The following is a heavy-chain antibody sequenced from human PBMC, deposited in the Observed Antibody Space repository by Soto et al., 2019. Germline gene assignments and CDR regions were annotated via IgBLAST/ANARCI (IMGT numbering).Heavy chain of an antibody. Sequence: GASVKVSCKASGGTFSSYAISWVRQAPGQGLEWMGGIIPIFGTANYAQKFQGRVTITADESTSTAYMELSSLRSEDTAVYYCSSGYSSSWYVEDYYYYMDVWGKRTTVTVSS. CDR3: SSGYSSSWYVEDYYYYMDV. CDR2: IIPIFGTA. CDR1: GGTFSSYA. D-gene: IGHD6-13*01. J-gene: IGHJ6*03. V-gene: IGHV1-69*13.